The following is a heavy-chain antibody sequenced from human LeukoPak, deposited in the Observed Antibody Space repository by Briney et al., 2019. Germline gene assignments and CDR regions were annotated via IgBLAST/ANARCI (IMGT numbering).Heavy chain of an antibody. V-gene: IGHV3-7*01. J-gene: IGHJ6*02. CDR2: MNQDGSAK. Sequence: GGSLRLSCAASGFTFSYSWMSWVRQAPGKGLEWVANMNQDGSAKGYVDSVEGRFTISRDNARNSLYLQMSSLRPEDTAVYYCATYTHWVAGDVWGQGTTVTVSS. D-gene: IGHD3-16*01. CDR1: GFTFSYSW. CDR3: ATYTHWVAGDV.